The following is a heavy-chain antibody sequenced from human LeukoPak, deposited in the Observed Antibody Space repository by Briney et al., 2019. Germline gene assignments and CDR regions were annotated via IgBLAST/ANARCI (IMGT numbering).Heavy chain of an antibody. CDR1: GYTLTEFS. CDR3: ARYIVVVPAANTMDV. J-gene: IGHJ6*02. CDR2: FDPEDGET. V-gene: IGHV1-24*01. Sequence: GSSVKVSCKVSGYTLTEFSMHWVRQAPGKGLEWMGGFDPEDGETIYAQKLQGRVTMTEDTSTDTASMELSSLRSDETAVYYCARYIVVVPAANTMDVWGQGNTVTVSS. D-gene: IGHD2-2*01.